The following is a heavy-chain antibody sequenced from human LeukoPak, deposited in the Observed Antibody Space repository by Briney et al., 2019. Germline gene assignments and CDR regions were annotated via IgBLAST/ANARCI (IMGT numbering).Heavy chain of an antibody. Sequence: PGGSLRLSCAASGFTFSSYAMHWVRQAPGKGLEWVAVISYDGSNKYYADSVKGRFTISRDNSKNTLYLQMNSLRAEDTAVYYCARDRDLYGSGPNWFDPWGQGTLVTVSS. CDR3: ARDRDLYGSGPNWFDP. CDR1: GFTFSSYA. V-gene: IGHV3-30-3*01. J-gene: IGHJ5*02. D-gene: IGHD3-10*01. CDR2: ISYDGSNK.